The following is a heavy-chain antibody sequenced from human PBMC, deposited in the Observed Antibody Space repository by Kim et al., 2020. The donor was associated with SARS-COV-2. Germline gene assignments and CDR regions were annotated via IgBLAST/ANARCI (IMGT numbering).Heavy chain of an antibody. CDR2: IKSKTDGEAT. CDR3: TTLISAAGRGY. V-gene: IGHV3-15*01. Sequence: GGSLRLSCAASGFPFSNVWMSWVRQAPGRGLEWVGRIKSKTDGEATDYAAPVKGRFTMSRDDSKNTLHLQMNSLETEDTVVYYCTTLISAAGRGYWGQGTLGTVSS. J-gene: IGHJ4*02. CDR1: GFPFSNVW. D-gene: IGHD6-13*01.